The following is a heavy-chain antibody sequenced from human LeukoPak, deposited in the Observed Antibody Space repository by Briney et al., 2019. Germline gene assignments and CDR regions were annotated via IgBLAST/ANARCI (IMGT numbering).Heavy chain of an antibody. CDR1: GGSISSSNW. D-gene: IGHD3-10*01. CDR3: ARHRYYYGSGSLAYFDY. Sequence: SETLSLTCAVSGGSISSSNWWSWVRQPPGKGLEWIGEIYHSGSTNYNPSLKSRVTISVDKSKNQFSLKLSSVTAADTAVYYCARHRYYYGSGSLAYFDYWGQGTLVTVSS. CDR2: IYHSGST. J-gene: IGHJ4*02. V-gene: IGHV4-4*02.